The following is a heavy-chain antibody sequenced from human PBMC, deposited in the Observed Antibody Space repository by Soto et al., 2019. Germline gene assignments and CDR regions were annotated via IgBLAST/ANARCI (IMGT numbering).Heavy chain of an antibody. J-gene: IGHJ5*02. CDR2: IIPIFGTA. Sequence: VQLVQSGAEVKKPGSSVKVSCKASGGTFSSYAISWVRQAPGQGLEWMGGIIPIFGTANYAQKFQGRVTITADESTSTAYMELSSLRSEDTAVYYCARESYCTNGVCYGSWFDPWGQGTLVTVSS. CDR3: ARESYCTNGVCYGSWFDP. CDR1: GGTFSSYA. V-gene: IGHV1-69*01. D-gene: IGHD2-8*01.